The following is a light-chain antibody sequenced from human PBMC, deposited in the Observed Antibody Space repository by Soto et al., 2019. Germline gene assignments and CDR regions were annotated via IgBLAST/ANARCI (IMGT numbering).Light chain of an antibody. Sequence: ENVLTQSPGTLSLSPGETATLSCRATQSVTSRYFAWYQQKPGQAPRLLIYGVSSRATDIPDRFSGSGSGTDLSLTISRLEPEDFVVYYCQQYSTLPHTFGQGAKLEVK. CDR2: GVS. V-gene: IGKV3-20*01. CDR1: QSVTSRY. J-gene: IGKJ2*01. CDR3: QQYSTLPHT.